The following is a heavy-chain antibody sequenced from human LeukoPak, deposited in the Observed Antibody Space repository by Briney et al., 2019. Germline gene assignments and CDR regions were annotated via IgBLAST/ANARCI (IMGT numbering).Heavy chain of an antibody. CDR2: ISSSSSYI. CDR3: ARESGSRWPLVG. D-gene: IGHD6-13*01. CDR1: GFTFSRYS. Sequence: GGSLRLSCAASGFTFSRYSMNWVRQAPGKGLEWVASISSSSSYIYYPDSVKGRFTISRDNAKSSLYLQMNSLRAEDTAVYYCARESGSRWPLVGWGEGTLVTVSS. J-gene: IGHJ4*02. V-gene: IGHV3-21*01.